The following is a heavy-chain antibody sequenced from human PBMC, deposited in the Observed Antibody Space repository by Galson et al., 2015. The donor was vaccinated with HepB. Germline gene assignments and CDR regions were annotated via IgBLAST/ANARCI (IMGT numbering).Heavy chain of an antibody. Sequence: SLRLSCAASGFTFSRYWMSWVRQAPGKGLEWVANIKQDGSEKYYVGSVKGRFTISRDNAKNSLYLQMNSLRAEDTALYYCVREVYSSSSDPTSVYWGQGTLVTVSS. V-gene: IGHV3-7*03. CDR2: IKQDGSEK. J-gene: IGHJ4*02. D-gene: IGHD6-6*01. CDR3: VREVYSSSSDPTSVY. CDR1: GFTFSRYW.